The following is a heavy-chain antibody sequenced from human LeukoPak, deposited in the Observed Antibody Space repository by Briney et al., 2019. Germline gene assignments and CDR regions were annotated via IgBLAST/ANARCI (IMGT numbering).Heavy chain of an antibody. CDR1: GFIFGDHA. CDR3: TRGPILLWMHNGMDV. J-gene: IGHJ6*02. CDR2: IRSKAYGGTT. D-gene: IGHD5-18*01. Sequence: PGGSLRLSCTAYGFIFGDHAMSWVRQAPGKGLEWVGFIRSKAYGGTTEYAASVKGRFTISRDDSKSIAYLRMNSLETEDTALYYCTRGPILLWMHNGMDVWGQGTTVTVSS. V-gene: IGHV3-49*04.